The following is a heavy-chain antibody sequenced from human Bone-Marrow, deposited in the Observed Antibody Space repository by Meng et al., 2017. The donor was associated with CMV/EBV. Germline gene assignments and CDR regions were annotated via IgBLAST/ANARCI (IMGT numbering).Heavy chain of an antibody. CDR2: INSDGSST. V-gene: IGHV3-74*01. CDR3: AELTIFGVVIKKSPSNYYGMDV. D-gene: IGHD3-3*01. J-gene: IGHJ6*02. CDR1: GFTFSSYW. Sequence: GGSLRLSCAASGFTFSSYWMHWVRQAPGKGLVWVSRINSDGSSTSYADSVKGRFTISRDNAKNTLYLQMNSLRAEDTAVYYCAELTIFGVVIKKSPSNYYGMDVWGQGTTVTVSS.